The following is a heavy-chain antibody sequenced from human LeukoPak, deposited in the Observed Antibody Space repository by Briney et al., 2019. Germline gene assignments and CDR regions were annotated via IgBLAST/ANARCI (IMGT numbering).Heavy chain of an antibody. CDR2: FYYSGST. V-gene: IGHV4-39*07. J-gene: IGHJ3*02. Sequence: PSETLSLTCTVSGGSISSSGYYWDWIRQPPGKGLEWIGSFYYSGSTYHNPSLKSRVTISVDTSKNQFSLKLSSVTAADSAVYYCAKDGIYYYDGSAYSGASDIWGQGTRVTVSS. D-gene: IGHD3-22*01. CDR3: AKDGIYYYDGSAYSGASDI. CDR1: GGSISSSGYY.